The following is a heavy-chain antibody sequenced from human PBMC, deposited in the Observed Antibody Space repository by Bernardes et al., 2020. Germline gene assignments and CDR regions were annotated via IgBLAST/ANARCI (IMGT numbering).Heavy chain of an antibody. CDR1: GGSISSYY. D-gene: IGHD3-3*01. V-gene: IGHV4-59*01. CDR3: ARVRYDFWSGYYLDY. Sequence: SETLSLTCTFTGGSISSYYWSWIRQRPGKGLEWIGYIYYSGSTNYNPSLKSRVTISVDTSKNQFSLKLSSVTAADTAVYYCARVRYDFWSGYYLDYWGQGTLVTVSS. CDR2: IYYSGST. J-gene: IGHJ4*02.